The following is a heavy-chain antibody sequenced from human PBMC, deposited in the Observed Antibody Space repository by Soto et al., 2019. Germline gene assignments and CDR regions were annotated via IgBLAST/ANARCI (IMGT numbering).Heavy chain of an antibody. Sequence: ASVKVSCKASGYTFTSYGISWVRQAPGQGLEWMGWISAYNGNTNYAQKLQGRVTMTTDTSTSTAYMELRSLRSDDTAVYYCARKAGRNYDFWSGYYYYYYGMDVWGQGTTVTVSS. J-gene: IGHJ6*02. CDR3: ARKAGRNYDFWSGYYYYYYGMDV. CDR1: GYTFTSYG. D-gene: IGHD3-3*01. V-gene: IGHV1-18*01. CDR2: ISAYNGNT.